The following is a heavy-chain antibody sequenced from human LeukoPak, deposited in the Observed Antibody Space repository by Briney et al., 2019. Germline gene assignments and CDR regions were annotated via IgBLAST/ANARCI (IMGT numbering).Heavy chain of an antibody. CDR1: GFTVSSNY. V-gene: IGHV3-53*01. D-gene: IGHD3-3*01. CDR2: IYSGGST. J-gene: IGHJ4*02. CDR3: AKLDFWSGYDY. Sequence: GGSLRLSCAASGFTVSSNYMSWVRQAPGKGLEWVSVIYSGGSTYYADSVKGRSTISRDNSKNTLYLQMNSLRAEDTAVYYCAKLDFWSGYDYWGQGTLVTVSS.